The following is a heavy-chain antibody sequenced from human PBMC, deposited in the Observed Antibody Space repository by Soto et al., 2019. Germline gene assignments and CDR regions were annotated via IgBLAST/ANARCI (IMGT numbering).Heavy chain of an antibody. Sequence: SAPLSLTCTVSGGSISSYYWNWIRQPPGEGLEWIGYIYHSGSFLYNPSLKSRVTTSLDRSKNQFSLRLRSVTAADTAVYYCARSVGYRSGWWPYYFDYWGQGALVTVSS. CDR2: IYHSGSF. V-gene: IGHV4-59*12. D-gene: IGHD6-19*01. CDR1: GGSISSYY. CDR3: ARSVGYRSGWWPYYFDY. J-gene: IGHJ4*02.